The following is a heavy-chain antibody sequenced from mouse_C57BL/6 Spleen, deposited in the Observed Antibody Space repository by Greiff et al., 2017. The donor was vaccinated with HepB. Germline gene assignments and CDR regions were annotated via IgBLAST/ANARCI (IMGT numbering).Heavy chain of an antibody. CDR2: IYPGSGST. V-gene: IGHV1-55*01. CDR1: GYTFTSYW. CDR3: ARTLSYGSSWYYFDY. Sequence: VQLQQPGAELVKPGASVKMSCKASGYTFTSYWITWVKQRPGQGLEWIGDIYPGSGSTNYNEKFKSKATLTVDTSSSTAYMQLSSLTSEDSAVYYCARTLSYGSSWYYFDYWGQGTTLTVSS. D-gene: IGHD1-1*01. J-gene: IGHJ2*01.